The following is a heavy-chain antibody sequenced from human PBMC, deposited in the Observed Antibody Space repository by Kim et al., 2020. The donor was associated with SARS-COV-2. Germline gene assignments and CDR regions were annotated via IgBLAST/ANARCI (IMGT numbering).Heavy chain of an antibody. J-gene: IGHJ4*02. CDR2: IYYSGST. D-gene: IGHD4-17*01. Sequence: SETLSLTCTVSGGSISSSSYYWGWIRQPPGKGLEWIGSIYYSGSTYYNPSLKSRVTISVDTSKNQFSLKLSSVTAADTAVYYCAREDGDYGGIFDYWGQGTLVTVSS. CDR3: AREDGDYGGIFDY. V-gene: IGHV4-39*07. CDR1: GGSISSSSYY.